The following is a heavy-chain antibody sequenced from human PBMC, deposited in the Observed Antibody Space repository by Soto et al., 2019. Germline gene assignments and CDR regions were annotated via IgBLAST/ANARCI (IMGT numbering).Heavy chain of an antibody. Sequence: GGSLRLSCAASGFTFINYAMSWVRQAPGKGLEWVSGISGSGGSTYCADSVKGRFTISRDNSKNMLYLQLSSLRAEDTAVYYCATAAYDILTGVDYWGQGALVTVSS. CDR1: GFTFINYA. J-gene: IGHJ4*02. CDR2: ISGSGGST. CDR3: ATAAYDILTGVDY. V-gene: IGHV3-23*01. D-gene: IGHD3-9*01.